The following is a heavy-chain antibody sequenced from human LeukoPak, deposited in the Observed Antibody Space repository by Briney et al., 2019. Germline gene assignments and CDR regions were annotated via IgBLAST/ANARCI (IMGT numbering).Heavy chain of an antibody. CDR2: IYSGGST. D-gene: IGHD5-18*01. Sequence: GGSLRLSCAASGFTVSSNYMSWVRQAPGKGLEWASVIYSGGSTYYADSVKGRFTISRDNSKNTLYLQMNSLRAEGTAVYYCARVGDVDTAMVDYWGQGTLVTVSS. J-gene: IGHJ4*02. CDR1: GFTVSSNY. CDR3: ARVGDVDTAMVDY. V-gene: IGHV3-66*01.